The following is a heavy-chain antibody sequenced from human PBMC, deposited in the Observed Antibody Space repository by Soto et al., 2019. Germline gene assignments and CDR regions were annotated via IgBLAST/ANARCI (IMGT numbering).Heavy chain of an antibody. CDR2: IYYSGST. V-gene: IGHV4-39*01. CDR3: ARQGHGSGPNWFDS. D-gene: IGHD3-10*01. Sequence: GNPPPPPPVPVGSPPREVFYCGVFCRPPGKGLEWIGSIYYSGSTYYNPSLKSRVTISVDTSKNHFSPKLNSVTAADTAVYYCARQGHGSGPNWFDSWGQGTLVTVSS. CDR1: VGSPPREVFY. J-gene: IGHJ5*01.